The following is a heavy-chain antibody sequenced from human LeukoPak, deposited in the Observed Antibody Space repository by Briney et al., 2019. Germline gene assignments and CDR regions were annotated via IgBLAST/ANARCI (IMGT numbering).Heavy chain of an antibody. CDR1: GFTFSSYG. CDR2: IWYDGSNK. Sequence: PGGSLRLSCAASGFTFSSYGMHWVRQAPGKGLEWVAVIWYDGSNKYYADSVKGRFTISRDNSKNTLYLQMNSLRAEDTAVYYCAKDLDSSGLDYRGQGTLVTVSS. D-gene: IGHD6-19*01. CDR3: AKDLDSSGLDY. V-gene: IGHV3-33*06. J-gene: IGHJ4*02.